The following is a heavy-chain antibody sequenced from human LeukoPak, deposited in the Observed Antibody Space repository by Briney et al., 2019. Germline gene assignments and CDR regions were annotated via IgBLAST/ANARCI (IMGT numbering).Heavy chain of an antibody. D-gene: IGHD4-11*01. J-gene: IGHJ6*02. CDR3: ARDRLYYYGMDV. CDR1: GGSISSSSYY. CDR2: IYYSGST. V-gene: IGHV4-39*07. Sequence: SETLSLTCTASGGSISSSSYYWGWIRQPPGKGLEWIGSIYYSGSTYYNPSLKSRVTISVDTSKNQFSLKLSSVTAADTAVYYCARDRLYYYGMDVWGQGTTVTVSS.